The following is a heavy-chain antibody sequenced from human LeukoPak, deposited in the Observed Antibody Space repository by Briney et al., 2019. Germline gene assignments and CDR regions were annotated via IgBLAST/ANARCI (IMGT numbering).Heavy chain of an antibody. CDR2: FHNSRTT. J-gene: IGHJ4*02. CDR3: GRGHIGLSR. V-gene: IGHV4-59*01. D-gene: IGHD3-10*01. Sequence: SETLSLTCTVSGGSISGYSWTWIRPPPGQGLEWIGYFHNSRTTSYNPSLTHRVIISVDTAMDQISLKLSSVTAAETAVYYCGRGHIGLSRWGEGPLVTVYS. CDR1: GGSISGYS.